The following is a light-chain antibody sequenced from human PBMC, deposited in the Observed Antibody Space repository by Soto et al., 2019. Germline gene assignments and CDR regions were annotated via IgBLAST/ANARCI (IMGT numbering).Light chain of an antibody. CDR2: WAS. V-gene: IGKV4-1*01. CDR1: QSILHSFNNKTC. J-gene: IGKJ1*01. Sequence: DIVLTQSPDALAVSLGETATINCKTSQSILHSFNNKTCLAWYQQKPGHPPKVLIYWASTRESGVTHRFSGGWSGTDFTLSISTPQAEYVADYYYQQYSTYTWTFGKGTNVEI. CDR3: QQYSTYTWT.